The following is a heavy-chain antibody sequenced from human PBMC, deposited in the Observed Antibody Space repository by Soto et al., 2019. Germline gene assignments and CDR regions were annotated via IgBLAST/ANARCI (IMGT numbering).Heavy chain of an antibody. CDR2: IYYSGST. V-gene: IGHV4-59*01. CDR3: ARSDGRY. Sequence: SETLSLTCAVYGGSFSGYYWSWIRQSPEKGLEWIGYIYYSGSTNYNPSLKSRVTISVDTSKNQFSLKLSSVTAADTAVYYCARSDGRYWGQGTLVTVSS. J-gene: IGHJ4*02. CDR1: GGSFSGYY.